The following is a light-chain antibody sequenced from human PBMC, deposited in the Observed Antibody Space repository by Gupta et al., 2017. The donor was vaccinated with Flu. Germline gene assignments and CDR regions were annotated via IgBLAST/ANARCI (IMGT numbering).Light chain of an antibody. CDR1: SSNIGKNV. CDR2: ENG. Sequence: SSSNIGKNVVSGYQQIPGTAPKLLIYENGNRPSGMPDRFSGSKSGTSATLGITGLQTGDEAVYYCAAWDSSLIAGVFGGGTTLTVL. V-gene: IGLV1-51*02. CDR3: AAWDSSLIAGV. J-gene: IGLJ3*02.